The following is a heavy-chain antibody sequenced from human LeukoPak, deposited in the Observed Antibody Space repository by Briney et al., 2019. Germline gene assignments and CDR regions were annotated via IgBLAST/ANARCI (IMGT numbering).Heavy chain of an antibody. D-gene: IGHD2-15*01. CDR3: ARDRDCSGGSCYFFGTDY. CDR1: GFTTSNTW. Sequence: PGGSLRLSCAASGFTTSNTWISCVRQAPGKGLEWVSYISSSSSHTNYADSVKGRFTISRDNAKNSLYLQMNSLRVEDTAVYYCARDRDCSGGSCYFFGTDYWGQGTLVTVSS. J-gene: IGHJ4*02. CDR2: ISSSSSHT. V-gene: IGHV3-11*06.